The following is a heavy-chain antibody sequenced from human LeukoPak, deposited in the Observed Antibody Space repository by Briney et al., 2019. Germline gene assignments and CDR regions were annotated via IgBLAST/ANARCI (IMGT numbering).Heavy chain of an antibody. CDR1: GGSFSAYY. Sequence: SETLSLTCAVYGGSFSAYYWTWIRQPPGKGLEWIGEISHTGSTNYNPSLKSRVTISVDSSQIQFSLKVRSVTAADTAVYYCAGIELATTKFAHWGQGTLVAVSS. V-gene: IGHV4-34*01. CDR3: AGIELATTKFAH. CDR2: ISHTGST. J-gene: IGHJ4*02. D-gene: IGHD5-24*01.